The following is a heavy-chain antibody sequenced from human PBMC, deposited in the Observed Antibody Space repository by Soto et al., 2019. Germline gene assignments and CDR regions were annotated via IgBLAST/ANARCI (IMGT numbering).Heavy chain of an antibody. V-gene: IGHV4-59*01. J-gene: IGHJ4*02. CDR3: AREVSSFGSNHFDS. CDR1: GTSIRGYY. D-gene: IGHD3-10*01. CDR2: IYYTGTT. Sequence: PSETLSLTCSVSGTSIRGYYWTWIRQPPGKGLEWIGYIYYTGTTKYNPSLKSRVTISVDTSKNQFSLRLNSVTAADTAVYYCAREVSSFGSNHFDSWRQGAPVTVSS.